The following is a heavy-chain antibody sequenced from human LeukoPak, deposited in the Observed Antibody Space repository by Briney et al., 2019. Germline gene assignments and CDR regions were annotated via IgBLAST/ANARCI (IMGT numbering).Heavy chain of an antibody. D-gene: IGHD6-19*01. CDR3: AGIPPSGVIFDY. Sequence: PGGSLRLSCAASGFTFGSYWMHWVRQAPGKGLVWVSRINTDGGSTTYADSVKGRFTISRDNAKNTLYLQMNSLRAEDTAVYYCAGIPPSGVIFDYWGQGTLVTVSS. J-gene: IGHJ4*02. CDR1: GFTFGSYW. CDR2: INTDGGST. V-gene: IGHV3-74*01.